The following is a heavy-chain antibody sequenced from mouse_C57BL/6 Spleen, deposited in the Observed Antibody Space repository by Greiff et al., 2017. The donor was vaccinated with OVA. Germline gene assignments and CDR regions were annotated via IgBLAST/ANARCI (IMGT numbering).Heavy chain of an antibody. CDR2: IDPSDSET. J-gene: IGHJ4*01. CDR1: GYTFTSYW. CDR3: ARWDSSPERDYYAMDY. D-gene: IGHD3-3*01. Sequence: VQLQQPGAELVRPGSSVKLSCKASGYTFTSYWMHWVKQRPIQGLEWIGNIDPSDSETHYNQKFKDKATLTVDKSSSTAYMQLSSLTSEDSAVYYCARWDSSPERDYYAMDYWGQGTSVTVSS. V-gene: IGHV1-52*01.